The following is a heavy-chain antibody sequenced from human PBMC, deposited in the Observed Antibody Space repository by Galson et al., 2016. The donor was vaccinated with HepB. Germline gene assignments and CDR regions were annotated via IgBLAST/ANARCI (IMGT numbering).Heavy chain of an antibody. CDR2: ITSSVS. V-gene: IGHV3-11*04. J-gene: IGHJ4*02. Sequence: SLRLSCAGSGFIFSDYHVGWIRQAPGRGFEWIPYITSSVSYYADSVKGRFTISRDNAKNLLFLQMSSLTVEDTAMYYCARPGGGIGPTYYFDFWGQGTQVTVSS. D-gene: IGHD3-16*01. CDR3: ARPGGGIGPTYYFDF. CDR1: GFIFSDYH.